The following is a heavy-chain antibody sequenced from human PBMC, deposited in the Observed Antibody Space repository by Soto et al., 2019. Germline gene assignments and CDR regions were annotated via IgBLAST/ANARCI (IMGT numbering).Heavy chain of an antibody. D-gene: IGHD3-10*01. CDR3: ARDGGYGSGSREDY. CDR1: GFSFSSYG. J-gene: IGHJ4*02. Sequence: QVQLVESGGGVVQPGRSLRLSCAASGFSFSSYGMHWVRQAPGKGLEWVAIIWYDGSDKYYADFVKGRFTISRDNSKNTLFLQMNNQRVEDTAVYYCARDGGYGSGSREDYWGQGTLVTVSS. V-gene: IGHV3-33*01. CDR2: IWYDGSDK.